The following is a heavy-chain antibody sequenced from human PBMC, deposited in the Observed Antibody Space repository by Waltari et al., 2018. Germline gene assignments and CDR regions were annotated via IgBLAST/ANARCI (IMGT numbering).Heavy chain of an antibody. Sequence: QVQLQQWGAGLLKPSETLSLTCAVYGGSFSGYYWSWIRQHPGKGLEWIGEINHSGSTNYNPSLKSRVTISVDTSKNQFSLKLSSVTAADTAVYYCARRGTTVTTHPHNWFDPWGQGTLVTVSS. V-gene: IGHV4-34*01. D-gene: IGHD4-17*01. J-gene: IGHJ5*02. CDR2: INHSGST. CDR1: GGSFSGYY. CDR3: ARRGTTVTTHPHNWFDP.